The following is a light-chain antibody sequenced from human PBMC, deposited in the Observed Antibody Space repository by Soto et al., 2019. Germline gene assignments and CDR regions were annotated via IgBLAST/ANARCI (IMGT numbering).Light chain of an antibody. CDR2: EVS. J-gene: IGLJ2*01. Sequence: QSVLTQPPSASGAPGQSVTISCTGTSSDVGGYNDVSWYQQHPGKAPKLMIYEVSKRPSGVPDRFSGSKSGTTASLTVSGLQAEEEADYYCSSYAGSNNWVFGGGTKLTVL. CDR1: SSDVGGYND. CDR3: SSYAGSNNWV. V-gene: IGLV2-8*01.